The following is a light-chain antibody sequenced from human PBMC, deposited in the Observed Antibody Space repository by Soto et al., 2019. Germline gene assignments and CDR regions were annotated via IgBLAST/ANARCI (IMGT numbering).Light chain of an antibody. CDR2: KAS. V-gene: IGKV1-5*03. CDR3: QQYNNYGSWT. CDR1: QSISGW. Sequence: DIQMTQSPSTLSASVGDRVTITCRASQSISGWLAWYQQNPGKAPKLLIYKASTLESGDPSRFSGSGSGTEFTLTISSLQPDDFATYYCQQYNNYGSWTFGQGTKVEIK. J-gene: IGKJ1*01.